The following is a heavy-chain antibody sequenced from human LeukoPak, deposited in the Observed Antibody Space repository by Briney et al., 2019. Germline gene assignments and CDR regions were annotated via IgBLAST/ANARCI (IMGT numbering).Heavy chain of an antibody. D-gene: IGHD3-10*01. CDR2: INPSGGST. CDR1: GYTFTSYY. J-gene: IGHJ4*02. Sequence: ASVKVSCKASGYTFTSYYVHWVRQAPGQGLEWMGIINPSGGSTSYAQKFQGRVTMTRDTSTSTVYMELSSLRSEDTAVYYCARPRAIYGSGSYLFDYWGQGTLVTVSS. V-gene: IGHV1-46*03. CDR3: ARPRAIYGSGSYLFDY.